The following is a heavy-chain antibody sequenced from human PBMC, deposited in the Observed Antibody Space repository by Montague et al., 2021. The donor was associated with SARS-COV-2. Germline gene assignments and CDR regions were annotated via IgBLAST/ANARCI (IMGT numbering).Heavy chain of an antibody. CDR3: TSGREGNYNVMDV. Sequence: CAISGDSVPGHSPTSDWVTQSPQGVLVWHGGIYSKSKWYNDYAVSFRVRVTINPYTSKNQFSLQLNSVTPEYTAIYYCTSGREGNYNVMDVWGQGTTVTVSS. V-gene: IGHV6-1*01. CDR2: IYSKSKWYN. J-gene: IGHJ6*02. CDR1: GDSVPGHSPT. D-gene: IGHD1-1*01.